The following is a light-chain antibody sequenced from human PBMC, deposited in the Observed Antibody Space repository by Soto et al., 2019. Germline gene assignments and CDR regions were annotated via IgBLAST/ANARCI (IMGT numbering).Light chain of an antibody. CDR3: HQYNNWPWT. CDR1: QSVSSSY. CDR2: GAS. Sequence: EIVLTQTRGTLALSPGERATLSCRASQSVSSSYLAWYQQNPGQAPRLLIYGASTRATGTPARFSSSGSGTEFTLTISTLQSEDFAVYYRHQYNNWPWTVGQGTKVDI. J-gene: IGKJ1*01. V-gene: IGKV3-15*01.